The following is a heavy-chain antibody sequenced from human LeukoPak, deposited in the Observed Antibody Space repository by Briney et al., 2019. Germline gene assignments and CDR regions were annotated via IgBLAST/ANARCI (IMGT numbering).Heavy chain of an antibody. Sequence: PGGSLRLSCAASGFTFSTFWMNWVRQTPRNGLEWVANIRRDGSETHYVDSVNGRFTISRDNAKISMYLDMNNLRAEDSAVYYCASDGYYSPFDYWGQGTLVTVSS. V-gene: IGHV3-7*03. J-gene: IGHJ4*02. CDR2: IRRDGSET. D-gene: IGHD3-22*01. CDR3: ASDGYYSPFDY. CDR1: GFTFSTFW.